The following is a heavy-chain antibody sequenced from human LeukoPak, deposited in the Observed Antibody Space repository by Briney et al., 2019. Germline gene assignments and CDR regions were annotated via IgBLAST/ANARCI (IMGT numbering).Heavy chain of an antibody. CDR3: ARDGDYGDSNWFDP. J-gene: IGHJ5*02. CDR2: INHSGST. D-gene: IGHD4-17*01. CDR1: GGSFSGYY. Sequence: SETLSLTCAVYGGSFSGYYWSWIRQPPGKGLEWIGEINHSGSTNYNPSLKSRVTISVDTSKNQFSLKLSSVTAADTAVYYCARDGDYGDSNWFDPWGQGTLVTVSS. V-gene: IGHV4-34*01.